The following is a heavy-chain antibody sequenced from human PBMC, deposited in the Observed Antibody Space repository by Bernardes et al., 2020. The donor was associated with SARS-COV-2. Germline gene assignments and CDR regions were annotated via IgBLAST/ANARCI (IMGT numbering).Heavy chain of an antibody. CDR3: ARGIPQSITIFGVVIPGNWFDP. CDR1: GGSISSGGYY. D-gene: IGHD3-3*01. V-gene: IGHV4-31*03. CDR2: IYYRGRT. Sequence: SETLSLTCTVSGGSISSGGYYWSWIRQHTGKDLEWIGYIYYRGRTYYNPSLKSRVTISVDTSKNQFSLKLSSVTAADTAVYYCARGIPQSITIFGVVIPGNWFDPWGQGTLVTVSS. J-gene: IGHJ5*02.